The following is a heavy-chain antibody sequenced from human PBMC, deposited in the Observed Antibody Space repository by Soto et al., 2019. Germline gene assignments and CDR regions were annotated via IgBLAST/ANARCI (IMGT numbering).Heavy chain of an antibody. CDR2: ISGSGGST. CDR3: AKALPGYSSSWSRYFDY. CDR1: GFTFSSYA. J-gene: IGHJ4*02. V-gene: IGHV3-23*01. D-gene: IGHD6-13*01. Sequence: LSLTCAASGFTFSSYAMSWVRQAPGKGLEWVSAISGSGGSTYYADSVKGRFTISRDNSKNTLYLQMNSLRAEDTAVYYCAKALPGYSSSWSRYFDYWGQGTLVTVSS.